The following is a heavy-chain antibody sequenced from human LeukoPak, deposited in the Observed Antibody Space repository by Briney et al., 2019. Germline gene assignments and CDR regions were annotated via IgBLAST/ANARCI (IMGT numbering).Heavy chain of an antibody. CDR1: GGSISSSNW. CDR2: IYHSGST. V-gene: IGHV4-4*02. Sequence: SGTLSLTCAVSGGSISSSNWWSWVRQPPGKGLEWVGEIYHSGSTNYNPSLKSRVTTSVDKSKNQFSLKLSSVTAADTAVYYCARRRYFDWLLSAFDIWGQGTMVTVSS. CDR3: ARRRYFDWLLSAFDI. D-gene: IGHD3-9*01. J-gene: IGHJ3*02.